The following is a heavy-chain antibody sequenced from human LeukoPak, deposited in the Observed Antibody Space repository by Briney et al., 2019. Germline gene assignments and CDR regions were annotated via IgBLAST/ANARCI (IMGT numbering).Heavy chain of an antibody. D-gene: IGHD3-10*01. CDR3: ARTGFGELSYFDY. Sequence: SQTLSLTCAVSGGSISSGGYSWSWIRQPPGKGLEWIGYIYHSGSTYYNPSLKSRVTISVDRSKNQFSLKLSSVTAADTAVYYCARTGFGELSYFDYWGQGTLVTVSS. CDR1: GGSISSGGYS. J-gene: IGHJ4*02. V-gene: IGHV4-30-2*01. CDR2: IYHSGST.